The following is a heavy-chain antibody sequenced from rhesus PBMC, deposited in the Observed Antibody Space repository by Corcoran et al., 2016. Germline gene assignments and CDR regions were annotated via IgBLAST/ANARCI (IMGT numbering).Heavy chain of an antibody. CDR3: ARNGREYCTGSGGYADFDY. J-gene: IGHJ4*01. CDR1: GGSISGYY. Sequence: QVQLQESGPGLVKPSETLSLTCAVSGGSISGYYWNWIRQPPGKGLGWSGYIGGSIGTPYYNPSLKSRVTISTDTSKIQFSLKLSSVTAADTAVYYCARNGREYCTGSGGYADFDYWGQGVLVTVSS. CDR2: IGGSIGTP. V-gene: IGHV4-165*02. D-gene: IGHD2-21*01.